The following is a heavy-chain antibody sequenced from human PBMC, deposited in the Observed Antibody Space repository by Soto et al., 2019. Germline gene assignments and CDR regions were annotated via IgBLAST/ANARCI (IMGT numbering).Heavy chain of an antibody. Sequence: QVQLVQSGAEVKKPGSSVKVSCKASGGTFSSYAISWVRQAPGQGLEWMGGIIPIFGTANYAQKFQGRVTLTADESTSTAYMELSSLRSEDTAVYYCARHDRPTVVTHYWYYGMDVWGQGTTVTVSS. CDR2: IIPIFGTA. CDR1: GGTFSSYA. V-gene: IGHV1-69*01. J-gene: IGHJ6*02. CDR3: ARHDRPTVVTHYWYYGMDV. D-gene: IGHD4-17*01.